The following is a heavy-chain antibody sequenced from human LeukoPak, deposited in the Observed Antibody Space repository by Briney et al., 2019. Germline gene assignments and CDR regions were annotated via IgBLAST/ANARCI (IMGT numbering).Heavy chain of an antibody. CDR3: AKRSGHSGFDP. D-gene: IGHD2-15*01. J-gene: IGHJ5*02. Sequence: GGSLRLSCAASGFTFSSYAMSWVRQAPGKGLEWVSAISGSGGSTYYADSVKGRFTISRDNSKNTLCLQMDSLRAEDTAVYYCAKRSGHSGFDPWGQGTLVTVSS. V-gene: IGHV3-23*01. CDR1: GFTFSSYA. CDR2: ISGSGGST.